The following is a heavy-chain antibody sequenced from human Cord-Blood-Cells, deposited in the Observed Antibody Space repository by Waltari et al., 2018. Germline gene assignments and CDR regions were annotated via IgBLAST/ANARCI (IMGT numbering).Heavy chain of an antibody. D-gene: IGHD7-27*01. CDR1: GYTFTASS. J-gene: IGHJ6*02. CDR3: AREKPTMASNCEYGRDG. Sequence: QVQLVQSGAEVQKPGASVKVSCKASGYTFTASSMHWVRQAPGQGLGWRGRKNPNKGGTRVGQECEGGDTRTRDTAVSTAYMGLDTLRAEVTAVDYCAREKPTMASNCEYGRDGWLQGNTGTVCS. CDR2: KNPNKGGT. V-gene: IGHV1-2*06.